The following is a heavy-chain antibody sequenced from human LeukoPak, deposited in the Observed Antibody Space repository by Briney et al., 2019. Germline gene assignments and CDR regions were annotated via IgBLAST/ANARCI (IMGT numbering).Heavy chain of an antibody. Sequence: GGSLRLSCAASGFTFSSYSMNWVRQAPGKGLEWVSFISSSSAHINSADSVKGRFTISRDNPRNSLYLQMNSLRAEDTAVYYCARDIGGSYTAIDYWGQGTLVTVSS. CDR1: GFTFSSYS. CDR3: ARDIGGSYTAIDY. D-gene: IGHD1-26*01. V-gene: IGHV3-21*01. CDR2: ISSSSAHI. J-gene: IGHJ4*02.